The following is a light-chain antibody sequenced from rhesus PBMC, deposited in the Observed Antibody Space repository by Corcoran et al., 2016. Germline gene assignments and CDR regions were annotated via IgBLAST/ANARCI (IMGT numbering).Light chain of an antibody. CDR3: QLYNGDLWT. CDR2: YAA. V-gene: IGKV1-37*01. Sequence: DIQMTQSPSSLSASVGDRGTITCRASQGISRHLAWSQQKPGKAPKPLNYYAANLEIGVPSRFRGSGSGTAFTHPISRLQPKDFATYYCQLYNGDLWTFVQWDKVEIK. J-gene: IGKJ1*01. CDR1: QGISRH.